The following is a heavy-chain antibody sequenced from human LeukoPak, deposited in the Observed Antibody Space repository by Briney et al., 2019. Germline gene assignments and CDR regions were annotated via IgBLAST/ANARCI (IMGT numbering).Heavy chain of an antibody. CDR2: IKQDGSEK. Sequence: GGSLRLSCAASGFTFSSFWMSWVRQAPGQGLEWVANIKQDGSEKYYVDSVKGRFTISRDNAKNSLYLQMNSLRAEDTAVYYCARGSGRGALVAGTFDYWGQGTLVTVSS. V-gene: IGHV3-7*01. J-gene: IGHJ4*02. CDR1: GFTFSSFW. CDR3: ARGSGRGALVAGTFDY. D-gene: IGHD6-19*01.